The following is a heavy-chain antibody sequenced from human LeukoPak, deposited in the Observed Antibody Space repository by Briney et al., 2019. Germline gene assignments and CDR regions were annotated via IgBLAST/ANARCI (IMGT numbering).Heavy chain of an antibody. V-gene: IGHV3-9*03. CDR3: AKDEFVASDFTGAFDI. J-gene: IGHJ3*02. Sequence: GRSLRLSCAASGFTFDNYAMHWVRQAPGKRLEWVSGVSWNSGSIGYADSVKGRFTISRDNAKNSLYLQMNSLRTEDMALYYCAKDEFVASDFTGAFDIWGQGTMVTVSS. CDR2: VSWNSGSI. D-gene: IGHD2-8*02. CDR1: GFTFDNYA.